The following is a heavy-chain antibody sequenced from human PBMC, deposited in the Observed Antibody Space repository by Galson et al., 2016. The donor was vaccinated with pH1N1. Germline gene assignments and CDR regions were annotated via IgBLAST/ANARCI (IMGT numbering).Heavy chain of an antibody. CDR3: ARDESGYGDSFPDVFDI. CDR2: ISGSGTTI. D-gene: IGHD4-17*01. V-gene: IGHV3-48*03. J-gene: IGHJ3*02. CDR1: GFTFRNYE. Sequence: SCAASGFTFRNYEMNWVRQAPGKGLEWVSYISGSGTTIYYADSVRGRFTISRDNAKNSLYLQMNSLRAEDTAVYFCARDESGYGDSFPDVFDIWGQGTMVTVSS.